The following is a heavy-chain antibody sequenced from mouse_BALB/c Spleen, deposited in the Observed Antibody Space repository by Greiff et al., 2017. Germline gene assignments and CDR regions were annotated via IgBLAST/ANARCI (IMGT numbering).Heavy chain of an antibody. Sequence: EVKLEESGGGLVKPGGSLKLSCAASGFTFSSYAMSWVRQTPEKRLEWVASISSGGSTYYPDSVKGRFTISRDNARNILYLQMSSLRSEDTAMYYCARGATVVPDWYFDVWGAGTTVTVSS. CDR3: ARGATVVPDWYFDV. J-gene: IGHJ1*01. V-gene: IGHV5-6-5*01. CDR1: GFTFSSYA. CDR2: ISSGGST. D-gene: IGHD1-1*01.